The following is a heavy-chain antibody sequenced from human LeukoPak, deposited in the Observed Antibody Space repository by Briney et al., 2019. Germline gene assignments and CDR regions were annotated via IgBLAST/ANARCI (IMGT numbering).Heavy chain of an antibody. CDR2: ISYDGSNK. J-gene: IGHJ4*02. V-gene: IGHV3-30*01. CDR1: GFTFSSYA. CDR3: ARDGGRGYSYVVGVDY. D-gene: IGHD5-18*01. Sequence: GGSLRLSCAASGFTFSSYAMHWVRQAPGKGLEWVAVISYDGSNKYYADSVKGRFTISRDNSKNTLYLQMNSLRAEDTAVYYCARDGGRGYSYVVGVDYWGQGTLVTVSS.